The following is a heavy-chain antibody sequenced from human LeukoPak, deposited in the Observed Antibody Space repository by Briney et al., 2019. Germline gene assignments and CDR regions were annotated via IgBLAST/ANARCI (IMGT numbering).Heavy chain of an antibody. V-gene: IGHV1-69*01. D-gene: IGHD1-26*01. CDR2: IIPIFGTA. CDR3: ASRVGRNYAFDI. CDR1: GGTFSSYA. J-gene: IGHJ3*02. Sequence: SVKVSCKASGGTFSSYAVSWVRQAPGQGLEWMGGIIPIFGTANYAQKFQGRVTITADESTSTAYMELSSLRSEDTAVYYCASRVGRNYAFDIWGQGTMVTVSS.